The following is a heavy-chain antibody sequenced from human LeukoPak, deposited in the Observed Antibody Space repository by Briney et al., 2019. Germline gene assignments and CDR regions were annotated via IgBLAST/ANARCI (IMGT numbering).Heavy chain of an antibody. Sequence: PSETLSLTCTVSGGSISSYYWSWIRRPPGKGLEWIGYIYYSGSTNYNPSLKSRVTISVDTSKNQFSLKLSSVTAADTAVYYCARLDSGWNRIDYWGQGTLVTVSS. CDR3: ARLDSGWNRIDY. CDR2: IYYSGST. CDR1: GGSISSYY. J-gene: IGHJ4*02. D-gene: IGHD6-19*01. V-gene: IGHV4-59*08.